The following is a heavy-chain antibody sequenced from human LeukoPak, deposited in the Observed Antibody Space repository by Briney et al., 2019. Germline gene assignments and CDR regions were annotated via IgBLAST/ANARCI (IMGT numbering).Heavy chain of an antibody. CDR3: ARDGSSGWLRADFDY. Sequence: ASVKVTCKASGYTFISYAIHWVRQAPGQKLEWMGWINAGNGNTKYSQKFQGRVTITRDISASTAYMELRSLRSDDTAVYYCARDGSSGWLRADFDYWGQGTLVTVSS. CDR1: GYTFISYA. CDR2: INAGNGNT. J-gene: IGHJ4*02. V-gene: IGHV1-3*01. D-gene: IGHD6-19*01.